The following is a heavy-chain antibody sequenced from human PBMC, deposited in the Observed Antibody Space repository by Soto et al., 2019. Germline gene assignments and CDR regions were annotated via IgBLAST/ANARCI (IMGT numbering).Heavy chain of an antibody. CDR2: IYHSGST. V-gene: IGHV4-4*02. CDR3: ARRLGGTSLAY. D-gene: IGHD3-16*01. Sequence: QVQLQESGPGLVKPSGTLSLTCAVSGGSISSSNWWSWVRQPPGKGLEWIVEIYHSGSTNYNPSLKGGATISVNKSKNQFPLKLGPVTAGDPAVFYWARRLGGTSLAYWGQGTLVTVPP. CDR1: GGSISSSNW. J-gene: IGHJ4*02.